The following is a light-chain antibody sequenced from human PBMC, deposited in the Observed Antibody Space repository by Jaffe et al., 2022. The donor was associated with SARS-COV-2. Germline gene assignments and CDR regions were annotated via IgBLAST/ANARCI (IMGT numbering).Light chain of an antibody. V-gene: IGLV1-51*01. CDR2: DND. J-gene: IGLJ2*01. Sequence: QSVLTQPPSVSAAPGQKVTISCSGRGSNIGNNYLHWYQQLPGAAPKLLIFDNDKRPSGIPDRFSGSKSGTSGTLGITGLQTGDEADYYCGTWDSSLSSVVFGGGTKLTVL. CDR3: GTWDSSLSSVV. CDR1: GSNIGNNY.